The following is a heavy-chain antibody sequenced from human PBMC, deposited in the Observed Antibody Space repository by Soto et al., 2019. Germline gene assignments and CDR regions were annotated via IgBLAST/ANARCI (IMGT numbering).Heavy chain of an antibody. CDR2: IYHTETT. CDR1: GDSVSSSFW. V-gene: IGHV4-4*02. D-gene: IGHD4-17*01. CDR3: ARYDFGTFDN. J-gene: IGHJ4*02. Sequence: QVLLQESGPGLVKPSGTLSLTCAVSGDSVSSSFWWTWVRQPPGKGLEWIGEIYHTETTNYAPSLKSRVTISLDKSMNQFSLRFNSVTPADKAVYYCARYDFGTFDNWGQGIRVTVSS.